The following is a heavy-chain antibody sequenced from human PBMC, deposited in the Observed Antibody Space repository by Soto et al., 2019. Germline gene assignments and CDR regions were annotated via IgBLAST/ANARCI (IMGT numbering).Heavy chain of an antibody. CDR3: ARHWYYYDSSGYYFGPAVSYYYYGMDV. J-gene: IGHJ6*02. Sequence: SETLSLTCAVYGGSFSGYYWSWIRQPPGKGLEWIGEINHSGSTNYNPSLKSRVTISVDTSKNQFSLKLSSVTAADTAVYYCARHWYYYDSSGYYFGPAVSYYYYGMDVWGQGTTVTVSS. V-gene: IGHV4-34*01. D-gene: IGHD3-22*01. CDR2: INHSGST. CDR1: GGSFSGYY.